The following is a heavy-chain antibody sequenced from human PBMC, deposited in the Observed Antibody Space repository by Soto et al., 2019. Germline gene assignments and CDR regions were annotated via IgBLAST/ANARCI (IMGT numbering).Heavy chain of an antibody. J-gene: IGHJ6*02. CDR1: GFTFSSYE. CDR3: ARDGRLTFYYYGMDV. D-gene: IGHD3-9*01. Sequence: PGGSLRLSCAASGFTFSSYEMNWVRQAPGKGLEWVSYISSSGSTIYYAASVKGRFTISRDHAKNSLYLPMNSLRAEDTAVYYCARDGRLTFYYYGMDVWGQWTTVTVSS. CDR2: ISSSGSTI. V-gene: IGHV3-48*03.